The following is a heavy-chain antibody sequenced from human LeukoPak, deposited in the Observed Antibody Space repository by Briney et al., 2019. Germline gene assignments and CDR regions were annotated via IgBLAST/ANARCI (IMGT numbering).Heavy chain of an antibody. CDR2: VYISGST. D-gene: IGHD4-23*01. CDR3: LRDRGYGGNSGPFDY. CDR1: GGSINTGSYY. Sequence: SETLSLTCSVSGGSINTGSYYWTWIRQPAGKGLGWIGRVYISGSTNYNPSLKSRVTISLDTSKNQFSLKMTSVTAADTAVYYCLRDRGYGGNSGPFDYWGQGTLVTVSS. V-gene: IGHV4-61*02. J-gene: IGHJ4*02.